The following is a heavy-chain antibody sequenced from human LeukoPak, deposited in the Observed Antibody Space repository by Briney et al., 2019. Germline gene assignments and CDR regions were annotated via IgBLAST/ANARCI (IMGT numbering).Heavy chain of an antibody. CDR3: AREKLAAAGTGFDY. J-gene: IGHJ4*02. Sequence: GRSLRLSCAASGFTFSSYGMHWVRQAPGKGLEWVAVIWYDGSNKYYADSVKGRFTISRDNSKNTLYLQMNSLRAEDTAVYYCAREKLAAAGTGFDYWAREPWSPSPQ. V-gene: IGHV3-33*01. CDR2: IWYDGSNK. CDR1: GFTFSSYG. D-gene: IGHD6-13*01.